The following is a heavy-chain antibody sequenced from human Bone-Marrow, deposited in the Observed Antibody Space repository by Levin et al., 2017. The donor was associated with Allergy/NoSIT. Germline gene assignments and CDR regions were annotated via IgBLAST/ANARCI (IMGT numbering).Heavy chain of an antibody. CDR1: GFRFDDYA. Sequence: GGSLRLSCAASGFRFDDYAMQWVRQAPGKGLEWVSHISWNSGDKIYADSVKGRFSISRDNAKNSLYLEMNSLRPEDTALYYCVKGGAPYCSSTSCHFDYGGLGTLVTVSS. D-gene: IGHD2-2*01. CDR3: VKGGAPYCSSTSCHFDY. J-gene: IGHJ4*02. CDR2: ISWNSGDK. V-gene: IGHV3-9*01.